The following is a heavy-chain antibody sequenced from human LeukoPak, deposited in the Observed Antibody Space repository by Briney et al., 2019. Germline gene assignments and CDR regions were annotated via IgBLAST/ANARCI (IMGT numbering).Heavy chain of an antibody. Sequence: PGGPLRLSCAASGFRFSSYWMSWFRQTPGKGLEWVGNIKTDGSETYYLDSVRGRFTISRDNAKNSLFLQMNSLRGEDTAVYYCVRDYVWRTYDPDYWGQGTLVTVTS. D-gene: IGHD3-16*01. CDR3: VRDYVWRTYDPDY. J-gene: IGHJ4*02. CDR1: GFRFSSYW. CDR2: IKTDGSET. V-gene: IGHV3-7*01.